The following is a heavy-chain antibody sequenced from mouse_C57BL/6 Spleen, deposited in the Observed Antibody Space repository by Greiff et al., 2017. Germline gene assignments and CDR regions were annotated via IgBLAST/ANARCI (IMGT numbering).Heavy chain of an antibody. D-gene: IGHD2-3*01. Sequence: EVKLVESGEGLVKPGGSLKLSCAASGFTFSSYAMSWVRQTPEKRLEWVAYISSGGDYIYYADTVKGRFTISRDNARNTLYLQMSSLKSEDTVMYYCTRDGGYYAMDYWGQGTSVTVSS. CDR1: GFTFSSYA. V-gene: IGHV5-9-1*02. CDR3: TRDGGYYAMDY. CDR2: ISSGGDYI. J-gene: IGHJ4*01.